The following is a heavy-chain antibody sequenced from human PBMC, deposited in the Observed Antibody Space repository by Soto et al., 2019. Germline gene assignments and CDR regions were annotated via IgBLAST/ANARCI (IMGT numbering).Heavy chain of an antibody. J-gene: IGHJ4*02. CDR1: GYTFTGYY. CDR2: INPNSGGT. CDR3: ARDLADSSGYYYVTRDY. D-gene: IGHD3-22*01. Sequence: GASVKVSCKASGYTFTGYYMHWVRQAPGQGLEWMGWINPNSGGTNYAQKFQGRVTMTRDTSISTAYMELSRLRSDDTAVYYCARDLADSSGYYYVTRDYWGQGTLVTVS. V-gene: IGHV1-2*02.